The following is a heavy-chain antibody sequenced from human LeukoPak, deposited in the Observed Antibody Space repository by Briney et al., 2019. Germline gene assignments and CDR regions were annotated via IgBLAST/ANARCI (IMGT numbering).Heavy chain of an antibody. CDR2: IYYSGST. D-gene: IGHD5-12*01. J-gene: IGHJ4*02. CDR1: GGSISSSSYY. V-gene: IGHV4-39*07. Sequence: PSETLSLTCTVSGGSISSSSYYWGWIRQPPGKGLEWIGSIYYSGSTYYNPSLKSRVTISVDTSKNQFSLKLSSVTAADTAVYYCAREDIVATNTFDYWGQGTLVNVSS. CDR3: AREDIVATNTFDY.